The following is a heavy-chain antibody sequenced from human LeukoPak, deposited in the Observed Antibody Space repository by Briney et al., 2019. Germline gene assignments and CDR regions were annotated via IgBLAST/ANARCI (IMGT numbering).Heavy chain of an antibody. CDR3: AKGSRDYGRNDAFDI. V-gene: IGHV3-53*01. Sequence: GGSLRLSCAASGFIVSDNFMSWVRQAPGKGLEWVSIIYSGDSTAYADSVKGRFTTSRDTSKNTLYLQMNSLRAEDTAVYYCAKGSRDYGRNDAFDIWGQGTMVTVSS. D-gene: IGHD4-17*01. CDR1: GFIVSDNF. J-gene: IGHJ3*02. CDR2: IYSGDST.